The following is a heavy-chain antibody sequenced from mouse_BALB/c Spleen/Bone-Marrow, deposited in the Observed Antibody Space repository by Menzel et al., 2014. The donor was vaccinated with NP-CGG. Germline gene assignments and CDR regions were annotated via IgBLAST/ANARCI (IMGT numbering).Heavy chain of an antibody. CDR2: ISNGGSYT. CDR3: ARDSLYYYGSSYGYFDV. J-gene: IGHJ1*01. D-gene: IGHD1-1*01. CDR1: GFTFGDYY. Sequence: EVKLMESGGGLMKPGGSLKLSCAASGFTFGDYYMYWVRQTPEKRLEWVATISNGGSYTYYPDSVKGRFTISRDNAKNNLYLQMSSLKSEDTAMYYCARDSLYYYGSSYGYFDVWGAGTTVTVSS. V-gene: IGHV5-4*02.